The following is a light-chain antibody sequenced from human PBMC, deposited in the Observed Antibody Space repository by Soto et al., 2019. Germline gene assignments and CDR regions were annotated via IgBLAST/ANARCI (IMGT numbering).Light chain of an antibody. CDR3: QQRSHGLT. CDR1: QSVSSY. J-gene: IGKJ4*01. Sequence: ETVLTQSPATLSLSPGERATLSCRASQSVSSYLAWYQQKPGQPPRLLIYDTSNRATGIPARFSGSGSGTGFNLNISSLEPDDFAVYYCQQRSHGLTCGGGTKVEIK. CDR2: DTS. V-gene: IGKV3-11*01.